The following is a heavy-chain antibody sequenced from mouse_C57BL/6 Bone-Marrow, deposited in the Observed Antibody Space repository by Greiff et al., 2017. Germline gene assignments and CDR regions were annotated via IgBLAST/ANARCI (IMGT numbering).Heavy chain of an antibody. D-gene: IGHD1-1*01. CDR3: AIHYYGSSYMYYFDY. CDR1: GFTFSSYT. V-gene: IGHV5-9*01. Sequence: EVKLEESGGGLVKPGGSLKLSCAASGFTFSSYTMSWVRQTPEKRLEWVATISGGGGNTYYPDSVKGRFTISRDNAKNTLYLQMSSLRSEDTALYYCAIHYYGSSYMYYFDYWGQGTTLTVSS. J-gene: IGHJ2*01. CDR2: ISGGGGNT.